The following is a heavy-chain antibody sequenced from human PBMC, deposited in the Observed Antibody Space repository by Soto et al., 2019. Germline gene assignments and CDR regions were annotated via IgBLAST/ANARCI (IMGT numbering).Heavy chain of an antibody. CDR2: IRSKANSYAT. CDR1: GFTFSGSA. D-gene: IGHD5-18*01. V-gene: IGHV3-73*01. J-gene: IGHJ6*02. Sequence: GGSLRLSCAASGFTFSGSAMHWVRQASGKGLEWVGRIRSKANSYATAYAASVKGRFTISRDDSKNTAYLQMNSLKTEDTAVYYCVTHGYSFRFGYYYYGMDVWGQGTTVTVS. CDR3: VTHGYSFRFGYYYYGMDV.